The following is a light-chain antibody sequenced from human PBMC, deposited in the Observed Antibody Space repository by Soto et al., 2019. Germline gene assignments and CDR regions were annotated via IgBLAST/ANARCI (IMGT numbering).Light chain of an antibody. Sequence: EIVMTQSPATLSVSPGERATLSCRASQSVSSNLAWYQQQPGHAPRLLIYGASTRATGFPARFSGSGSGTEFTLTISSLQSEDFAVYYCQQYNNWPLTFGGGTKVDIK. CDR1: QSVSSN. CDR3: QQYNNWPLT. V-gene: IGKV3-15*01. CDR2: GAS. J-gene: IGKJ4*01.